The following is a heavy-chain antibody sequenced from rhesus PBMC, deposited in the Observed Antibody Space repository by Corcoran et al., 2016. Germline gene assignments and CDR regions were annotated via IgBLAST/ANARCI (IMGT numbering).Heavy chain of an antibody. J-gene: IGHJ4*01. CDR1: GFTSGNSD. D-gene: IGHD6-13*01. V-gene: IGHV3S43*01. CDR3: AKDAQYSSWHPVSLDY. CDR2: ISSGGSI. Sequence: EVQLVESGGGLVQPGGSLRLSCAAPGFTSGNSDLIWIRQAPGKGLEWVSYISSGGSIYYSDSVKGRFTISRDNAKNTLYLQMSSLRVEDTAVYYCAKDAQYSSWHPVSLDYWGQGVLVTVSS.